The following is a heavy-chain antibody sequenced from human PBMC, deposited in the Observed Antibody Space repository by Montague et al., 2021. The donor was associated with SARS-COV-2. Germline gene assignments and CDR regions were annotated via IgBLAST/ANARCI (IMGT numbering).Heavy chain of an antibody. CDR1: GFTFSSYS. CDR3: ARDVPYFDWLFHNPISAFVI. J-gene: IGHJ3*02. V-gene: IGHV3-48*02. Sequence: SLRLSCAASGFTFSSYSMNWVRQAPGKGLEWVSYISSSSSTIYYADSVRGRFTISRDNAKNSLYLPMNSLRDEDTAVYYCARDVPYFDWLFHNPISAFVIWGQGTMVTVSS. D-gene: IGHD3-9*01. CDR2: ISSSSSTI.